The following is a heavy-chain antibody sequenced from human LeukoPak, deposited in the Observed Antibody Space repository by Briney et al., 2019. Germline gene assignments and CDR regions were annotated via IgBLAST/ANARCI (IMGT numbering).Heavy chain of an antibody. D-gene: IGHD3-9*01. CDR1: GGTYSSYS. CDR2: ISAYNGNT. J-gene: IGHJ4*02. Sequence: ASVKVSCKAPGGTYSSYSINWVRQAPGQGLEWMGWISAYNGNTNYAQKLQGRVTMTTDTSTSTAYMELRSLRSDDTAVYYCARYGYYDILTGYYPDYWGQGTLVTVSS. CDR3: ARYGYYDILTGYYPDY. V-gene: IGHV1-18*01.